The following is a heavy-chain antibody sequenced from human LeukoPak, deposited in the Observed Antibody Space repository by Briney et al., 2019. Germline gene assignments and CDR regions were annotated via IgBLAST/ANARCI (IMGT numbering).Heavy chain of an antibody. V-gene: IGHV3-48*01. Sequence: GGSLRLSCAASGFTFISYSMNWVRQAPGKGLEWVSYISSSSSTIYYADSVKGRFTISRDNAKNSLYLQMNSLRAEDTALYYCAKNQNDYSGSGTYYNGFDYWGQGTLVTVSS. D-gene: IGHD3-10*01. J-gene: IGHJ4*02. CDR2: ISSSSSTI. CDR3: AKNQNDYSGSGTYYNGFDY. CDR1: GFTFISYS.